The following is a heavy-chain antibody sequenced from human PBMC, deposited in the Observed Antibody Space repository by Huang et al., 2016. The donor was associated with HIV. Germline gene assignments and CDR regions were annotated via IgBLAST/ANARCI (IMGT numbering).Heavy chain of an antibody. CDR2: IYYSGST. CDR3: ARDGTAHYYYYMDV. CDR1: GGSISSHY. V-gene: IGHV4-59*11. Sequence: QVQLQESGPGLVKPSETLSLTCTVSGGSISSHYWSWIRQPPGKGLEWIVSIYYSGSTNYNPSLKSRVTISVDTSKNQCSLKLSSVTAADTAVYYCARDGTAHYYYYMDVWGKGTTVTVSS. J-gene: IGHJ6*03.